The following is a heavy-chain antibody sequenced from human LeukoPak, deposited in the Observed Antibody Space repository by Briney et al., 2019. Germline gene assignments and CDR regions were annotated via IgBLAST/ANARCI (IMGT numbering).Heavy chain of an antibody. CDR1: GFTFSSYA. V-gene: IGHV3-23*01. Sequence: GGSLRFSCAASGFTFSSYAMSWVRQAPGNGLEWVSAISGSGGSTYYADSVKGRFTISRDNSKNTLYLQMNSLRAEDTAVYYCAKDYGDYDDYFDYWGQGTLVTVSS. J-gene: IGHJ4*02. D-gene: IGHD4-17*01. CDR2: ISGSGGST. CDR3: AKDYGDYDDYFDY.